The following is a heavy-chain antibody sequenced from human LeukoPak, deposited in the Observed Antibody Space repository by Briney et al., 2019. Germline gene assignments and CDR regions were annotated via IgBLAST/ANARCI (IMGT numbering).Heavy chain of an antibody. V-gene: IGHV3-23*01. CDR2: LSGSGRIT. D-gene: IGHD3-10*01. Sequence: GGSLRLSCTASGFTFSTYAMCWVRQAPGKGLEWVSALSGSGRITYYADSVKGRFTISRDNSKNTLYLQMNRLRAEDTAVYYCAKYGSGLRDYWGQGTLVTVSS. CDR3: AKYGSGLRDY. CDR1: GFTFSTYA. J-gene: IGHJ4*02.